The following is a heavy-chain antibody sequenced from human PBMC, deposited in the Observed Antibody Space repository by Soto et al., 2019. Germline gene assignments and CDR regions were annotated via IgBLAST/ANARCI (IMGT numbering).Heavy chain of an antibody. CDR1: GFTFSSYW. J-gene: IGHJ6*03. Sequence: PGGSLRLSCAASGFTFSSYWMSWVRQAPGKGLEWVANIKQDGSEKYYVDSVKGRFTISRDNAKNSLYLQMNSLRAEDTAVYYCARSPRRYYYGSGNYYYYMDVWGKGTTVTVSS. D-gene: IGHD3-10*01. CDR3: ARSPRRYYYGSGNYYYYMDV. CDR2: IKQDGSEK. V-gene: IGHV3-7*01.